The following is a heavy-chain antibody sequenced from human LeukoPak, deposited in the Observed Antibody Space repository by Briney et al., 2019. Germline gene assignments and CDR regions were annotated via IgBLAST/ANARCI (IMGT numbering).Heavy chain of an antibody. J-gene: IGHJ3*01. CDR3: TRDPRIIDV. CDR1: GFTFSDHY. D-gene: IGHD2-15*01. Sequence: GGSLRLSCAASGFTFSDHYMTWIRQSPGRGLEWFSYISPRGTYITYADSVKGRFTISRDDANNLLFLQLSSLRDEDTAMYYCTRDPRIIDVWGQGTRVSVSS. CDR2: ISPRGTYI. V-gene: IGHV3-11*01.